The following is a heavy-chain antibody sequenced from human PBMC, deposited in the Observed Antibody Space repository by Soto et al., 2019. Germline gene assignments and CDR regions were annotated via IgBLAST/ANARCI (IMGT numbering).Heavy chain of an antibody. J-gene: IGHJ6*02. CDR1: GGTFSSYA. CDR3: ARAGGFLPYYYYYYGMDV. V-gene: IGHV1-69*01. CDR2: IIHIFGTA. Sequence: QVQLVQSGAEVKKPGSSVKVSCKASGGTFSSYAISWVRQAPGQGLEWMGGIIHIFGTANYAQKFQGRVTITADEATSTVYMELSSLRSEDTAVYYCARAGGFLPYYYYYYGMDVWGQGTTVTVSS. D-gene: IGHD3-3*01.